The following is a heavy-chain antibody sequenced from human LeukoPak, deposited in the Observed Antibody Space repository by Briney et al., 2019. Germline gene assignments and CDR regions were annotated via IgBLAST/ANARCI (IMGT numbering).Heavy chain of an antibody. CDR2: TYYSGST. D-gene: IGHD3-10*01. J-gene: IGHJ5*02. Sequence: SETLSPTCAVYGGSFSGYYWGWIRQPPGKGLEWIGRTYYSGSTYYNPSLKSRVTISVDTSKNQFSLKLSSVTAADTAVYYCARGFGYGSGSHYNVEIWFDPWGQGTQVTVSS. V-gene: IGHV4-34*01. CDR3: ARGFGYGSGSHYNVEIWFDP. CDR1: GGSFSGYY.